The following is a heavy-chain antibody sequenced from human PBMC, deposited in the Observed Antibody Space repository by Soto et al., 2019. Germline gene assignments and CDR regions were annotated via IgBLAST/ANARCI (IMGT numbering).Heavy chain of an antibody. V-gene: IGHV1-18*01. CDR2: ISGYNGNT. D-gene: IGHD2-2*01. Sequence: QGQLVQSGAEVKKPGASVKVSCKASGYTFTNSGMSWVRQAPGQGLEWMGWISGYNGNTNYAQKFQGRVTMTTDTSTSTGFLDLRSLRSDDTAVYYCARCTHGSTTCCGRLDIWGQGTMVTVSS. CDR1: GYTFTNSG. J-gene: IGHJ3*02. CDR3: ARCTHGSTTCCGRLDI.